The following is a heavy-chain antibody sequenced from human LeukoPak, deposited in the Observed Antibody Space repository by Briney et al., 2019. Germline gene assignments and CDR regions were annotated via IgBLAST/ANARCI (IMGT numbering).Heavy chain of an antibody. CDR2: INAVNGNT. V-gene: IGHV1-3*01. D-gene: IGHD6-13*01. CDR1: GYTFINYA. CDR3: ARGPRAAADDY. Sequence: ASVKVSCKASGYTFINYAINWGRQAPGQRLEWVGWINAVNGNTKYSPKFQGRVSITRDTSASTAYMELNSLTSEDTAVYYCARGPRAAADDYWGQGTLVTVSS. J-gene: IGHJ4*02.